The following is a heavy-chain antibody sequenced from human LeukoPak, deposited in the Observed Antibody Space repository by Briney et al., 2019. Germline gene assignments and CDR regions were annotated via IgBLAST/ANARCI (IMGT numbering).Heavy chain of an antibody. J-gene: IGHJ4*02. CDR1: GGTLSSYT. CDR2: IIPMFGTI. CDR3: ARMEGD. Sequence: ASVKVSCKASGGTLSSYTISWVRQAPGQGLEWMGGIIPMFGTINFAQKFQDRITLTTDESMTTAYMELSSLRSEDTAVYYCARMEGDWGQGTLVTVSS. V-gene: IGHV1-69*05. D-gene: IGHD1-1*01.